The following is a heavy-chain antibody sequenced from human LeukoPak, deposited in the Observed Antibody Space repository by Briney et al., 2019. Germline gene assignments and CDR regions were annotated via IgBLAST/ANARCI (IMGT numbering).Heavy chain of an antibody. CDR2: ISWNSGSI. V-gene: IGHV3-9*01. J-gene: IGHJ3*02. Sequence: PGGSLRLSCAASGFTFDDYAMHWVRQAPGKGLEWVSGISWNSGSIGYADSVKGRFTISRDNAKNSPYLQMNSLRAEDTALYYCAKDRGYSSGNRDAFDIWGQGTMVTVSS. CDR3: AKDRGYSSGNRDAFDI. D-gene: IGHD6-19*01. CDR1: GFTFDDYA.